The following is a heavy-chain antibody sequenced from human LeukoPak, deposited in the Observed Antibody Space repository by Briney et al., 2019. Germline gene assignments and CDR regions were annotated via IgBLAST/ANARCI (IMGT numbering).Heavy chain of an antibody. D-gene: IGHD6-19*01. V-gene: IGHV3-11*04. CDR2: ISSSGSTI. J-gene: IGHJ4*02. CDR3: MGSSDWWGFDY. CDR1: GFTFSDYY. Sequence: GGSLRLSCAASGFTFSDYYMSWIRQAPGKGLEWVSYISSSGSTIYYADSVKGRFTISRDNAKNTLYLQMNSLRAEDTALYYCMGSSDWWGFDYWGQGTLVTVSS.